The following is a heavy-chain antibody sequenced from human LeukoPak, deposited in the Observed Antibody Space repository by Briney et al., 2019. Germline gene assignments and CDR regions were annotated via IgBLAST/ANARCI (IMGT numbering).Heavy chain of an antibody. CDR2: ISGSGGST. CDR3: AKDPHATYGNPDY. Sequence: GGSLRLSCAAPGFTFSSYAMSWVRQAPGKGLEWVSGISGSGGSTYYADSVKGRFTISRDNSKNTLYLQINSLRAEDTAVYYCAKDPHATYGNPDYWGQGTLVTVSS. J-gene: IGHJ4*02. CDR1: GFTFSSYA. V-gene: IGHV3-23*01. D-gene: IGHD4-11*01.